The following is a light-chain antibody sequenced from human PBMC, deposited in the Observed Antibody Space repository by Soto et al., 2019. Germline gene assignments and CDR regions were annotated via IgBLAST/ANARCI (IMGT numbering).Light chain of an antibody. CDR2: KND. Sequence: QSVLTQPPSASGTPGQRVTISCSGSSSNIGSNNVNWYQQLPGTAPKLLIYKNDQRPSGVPDRFSGSKSGTSASLAIIGLQSEDEAHYYGASWDDTLNGHWVFGGGTKVTVL. CDR3: ASWDDTLNGHWV. V-gene: IGLV1-44*01. CDR1: SSNIGSNN. J-gene: IGLJ3*02.